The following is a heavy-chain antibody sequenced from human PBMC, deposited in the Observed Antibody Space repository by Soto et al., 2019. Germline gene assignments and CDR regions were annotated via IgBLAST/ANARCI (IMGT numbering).Heavy chain of an antibody. Sequence: QVQLQQWGAGLLKPSETLSLTCAVYGGSFSGYYWSWIRQPPGKGLEWIGEINHSGSTNYNPSIKSRVTISVDTSKNQFSLKLSSVTAADTAVYYCARWGSGWYYFDYWGQGTLVTVSS. CDR2: INHSGST. CDR1: GGSFSGYY. D-gene: IGHD6-19*01. J-gene: IGHJ4*02. V-gene: IGHV4-34*01. CDR3: ARWGSGWYYFDY.